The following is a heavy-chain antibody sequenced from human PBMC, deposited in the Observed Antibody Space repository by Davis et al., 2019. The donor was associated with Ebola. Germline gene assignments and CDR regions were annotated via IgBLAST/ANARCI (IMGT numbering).Heavy chain of an antibody. D-gene: IGHD3-10*01. V-gene: IGHV4-34*01. CDR3: ARDSYYYDAFDI. J-gene: IGHJ3*02. Sequence: SETLSLTCAVHGGSFSGYYWSWIRQTPGKGLEWIGRINHSGGTKYNPSLKSQVTMSVDASTNQFSLKLSSVTAADTAVYYCARDSYYYDAFDIWGQGTMVTVSS. CDR2: INHSGGT. CDR1: GGSFSGYY.